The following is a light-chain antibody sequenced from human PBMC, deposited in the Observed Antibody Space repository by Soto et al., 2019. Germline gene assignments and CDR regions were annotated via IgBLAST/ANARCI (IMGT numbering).Light chain of an antibody. CDR1: QSVSSSY. CDR2: GAS. Sequence: EIVLTQSPGTLSLSPGERATLSCRASQSVSSSYLAWYQQKPGQAPRLLIYGASSRATGIPDRFSGSGSGTDFTLTISRLEPEDFAVYYCQQYGSSRRTFGPRTKVDIK. J-gene: IGKJ3*01. V-gene: IGKV3-20*01. CDR3: QQYGSSRRT.